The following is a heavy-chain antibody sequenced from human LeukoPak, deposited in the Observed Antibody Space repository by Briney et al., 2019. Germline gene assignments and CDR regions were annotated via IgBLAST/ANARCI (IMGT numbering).Heavy chain of an antibody. Sequence: SETLSLTCTVSGGSISSYYWSWIRQPPGKGLEWIGYIYSSGTTNYNPSLKGRVAISVDTSKNQFSLRLRSVTAADTALYYCARHPPRENRGNAFDIWGQGTVVTVSS. J-gene: IGHJ3*02. CDR1: GGSISSYY. D-gene: IGHD2/OR15-2a*01. CDR2: IYSSGTT. V-gene: IGHV4-59*08. CDR3: ARHPPRENRGNAFDI.